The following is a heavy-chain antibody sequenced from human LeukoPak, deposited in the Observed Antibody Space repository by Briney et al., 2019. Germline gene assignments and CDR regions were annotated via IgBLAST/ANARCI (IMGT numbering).Heavy chain of an antibody. J-gene: IGHJ4*02. CDR1: GYTFTGYY. Sequence: ASVKVSCKASGYTFTGYYMHWVRQAPGQGLEWMGWINPNSGGTNYAQKFQGRVTMTRDTSISTAYMELSSLRSEDTAVYYCAREGPGREIVGATEGYFDYWGQGTLVAVSS. CDR2: INPNSGGT. V-gene: IGHV1-2*02. D-gene: IGHD1-26*01. CDR3: AREGPGREIVGATEGYFDY.